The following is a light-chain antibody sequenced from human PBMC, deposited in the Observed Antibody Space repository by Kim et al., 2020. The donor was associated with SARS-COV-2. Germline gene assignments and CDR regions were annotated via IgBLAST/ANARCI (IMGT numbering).Light chain of an antibody. CDR3: QQSHTAPLLT. Sequence: DIQMTQSPSSLAASVGDRVTIACRASQSINTYLNWYQQKPGKAPNLLICAASTLQSGVPSRFSGSGSGTDFTLTISSLQPEDFATYYCQQSHTAPLLTFGGGTKVDIK. V-gene: IGKV1-39*01. CDR1: QSINTY. CDR2: AAS. J-gene: IGKJ4*01.